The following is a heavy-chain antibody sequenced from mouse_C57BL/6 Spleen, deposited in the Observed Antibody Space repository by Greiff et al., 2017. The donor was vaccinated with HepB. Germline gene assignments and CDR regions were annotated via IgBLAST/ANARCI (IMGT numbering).Heavy chain of an antibody. CDR2: INYDGSST. Sequence: DVKLVESEGGLVQPGSSMKLSCTASGFTFSDYYMAWVRQVPEKGLEWVANINYDGSSTYYLDSLKSRFIISRDNAKNILYLQMSSLKSEDTATYYCARSNWDGDAMDYWGQGTSVTVSS. J-gene: IGHJ4*01. V-gene: IGHV5-16*01. CDR3: ARSNWDGDAMDY. CDR1: GFTFSDYY. D-gene: IGHD4-1*01.